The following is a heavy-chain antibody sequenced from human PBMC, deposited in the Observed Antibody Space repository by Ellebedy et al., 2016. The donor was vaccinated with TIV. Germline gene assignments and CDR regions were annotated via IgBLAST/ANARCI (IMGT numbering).Heavy chain of an antibody. CDR1: GYTFTGYY. Sequence: ASVKVSCXASGYTFTGYYMHWVRQAPGQGLEWMGWINPNSGGTNYAQKFQGWVTMTRDTSISTAYMELRSLRSDDTAVYYCARAGAEVTRLCDYWGQGTLVTVSS. CDR3: ARAGAEVTRLCDY. J-gene: IGHJ4*02. D-gene: IGHD4-11*01. CDR2: INPNSGGT. V-gene: IGHV1-2*04.